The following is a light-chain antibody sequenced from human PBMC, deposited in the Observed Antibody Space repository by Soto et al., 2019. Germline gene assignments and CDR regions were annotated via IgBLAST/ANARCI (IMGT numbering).Light chain of an antibody. CDR3: HNYGSSPWT. Sequence: VLTQSPCTLSLSPGERATLSCRASHSISSTYLAWYQQKPGQAPRLLIYGASSRATGIPDRFSGSGSGTDFTLTISRLEPEDFAVYYCHNYGSSPWTFGQGTKV. V-gene: IGKV3-20*01. CDR1: HSISSTY. J-gene: IGKJ1*01. CDR2: GAS.